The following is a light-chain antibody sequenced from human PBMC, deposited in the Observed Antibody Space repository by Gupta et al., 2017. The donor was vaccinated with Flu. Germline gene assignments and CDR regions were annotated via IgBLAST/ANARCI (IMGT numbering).Light chain of an antibody. CDR3: CSDAGSSTWV. CDR1: SSDVGSYNL. V-gene: IGLV2-23*01. CDR2: EGS. J-gene: IGLJ3*02. Sequence: QSALPQPASVSGSPGPSITISCTGTSSDVGSYNLVSWYQQHPGKAPKLMIYEGSKRPAGVSNRFSGSKSGNTASLTISGLQAEDEADYYCCSDAGSSTWVFGGGTKLTVL.